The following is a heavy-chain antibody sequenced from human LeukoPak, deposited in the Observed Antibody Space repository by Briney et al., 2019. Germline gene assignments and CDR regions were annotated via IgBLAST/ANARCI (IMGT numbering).Heavy chain of an antibody. V-gene: IGHV3-23*01. D-gene: IGHD3-22*01. CDR3: AKDHGYYDSSGPIDY. CDR2: ISGSGGST. Sequence: GGSLRLSCAASGFTLSSYAMSWVRQAPGKGLEWVSVISGSGGSTYYADSVKGRFTISRDKSKKTLYLQMNSLRAEDTAVYYCAKDHGYYDSSGPIDYWDQGTLVTVSS. J-gene: IGHJ4*02. CDR1: GFTLSSYA.